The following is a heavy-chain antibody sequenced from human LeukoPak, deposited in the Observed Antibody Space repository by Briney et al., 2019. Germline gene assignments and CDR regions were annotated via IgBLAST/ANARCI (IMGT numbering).Heavy chain of an antibody. Sequence: GGSLRLSCAASGFTFSNYSMNWVRQAPGKGLEWVSSISSSSSYIYYADSVKGRFTISRDNAKNSLYLQMNSLRAEDTAVYYCARDGVREDIVVVPASSYFDYWGQGTLVTVSS. CDR2: ISSSSSYI. CDR3: ARDGVREDIVVVPASSYFDY. CDR1: GFTFSNYS. D-gene: IGHD2-2*01. J-gene: IGHJ4*02. V-gene: IGHV3-21*01.